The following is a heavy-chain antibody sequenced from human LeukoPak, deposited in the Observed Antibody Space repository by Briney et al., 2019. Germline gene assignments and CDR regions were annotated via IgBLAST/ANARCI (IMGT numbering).Heavy chain of an antibody. V-gene: IGHV3-30*04. CDR1: GFTFSAFA. J-gene: IGHJ5*02. CDR3: ARDPVYTTVSSQMGWFDP. Sequence: PGGSLRLSCAASGFTFSAFAIHWVRQAPGKGLEWVVIISFDGSNKQYADSVKGRFTISRDNSNDTLSLQMDSLRAEDTALYYCARDPVYTTVSSQMGWFDPWGQGTLVTVSS. D-gene: IGHD2-2*02. CDR2: ISFDGSNK.